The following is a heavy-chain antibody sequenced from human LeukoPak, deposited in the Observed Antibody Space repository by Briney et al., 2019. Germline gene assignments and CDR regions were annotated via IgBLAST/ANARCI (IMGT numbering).Heavy chain of an antibody. D-gene: IGHD2-21*02. Sequence: GGSLRLSCAASGFTFSSYAMNWVRQAPGKGLEWVSGISGSGGSTYYADSVKGRFTISRDNSKNTLYLQMNSLRAEDTAVYYCAKGRGIVVVTAPDYWGQGTLVTVSS. CDR2: ISGSGGST. V-gene: IGHV3-23*01. CDR1: GFTFSSYA. CDR3: AKGRGIVVVTAPDY. J-gene: IGHJ4*02.